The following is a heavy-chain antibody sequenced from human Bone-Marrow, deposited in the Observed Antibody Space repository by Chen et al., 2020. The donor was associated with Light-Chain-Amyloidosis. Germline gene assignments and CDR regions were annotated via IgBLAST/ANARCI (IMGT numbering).Heavy chain of an antibody. V-gene: IGHV5-51*01. J-gene: IGHJ4*02. CDR3: ARRRDGYNFDY. CDR2: IYPDDSDA. Sequence: EQSGPEVKKPGESLKISCKGSGYTFPNYWIGWVRQMPGKGLEWMGVIYPDDSDARYSPSLEGQVPISADKSITTAYLQWRSLKASDTAMYYCARRRDGYNFDYWGQGTLVTVSS. D-gene: IGHD5-12*01. CDR1: GYTFPNYW.